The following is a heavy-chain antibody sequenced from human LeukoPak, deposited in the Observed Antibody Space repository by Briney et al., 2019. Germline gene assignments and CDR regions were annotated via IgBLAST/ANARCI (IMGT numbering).Heavy chain of an antibody. J-gene: IGHJ4*02. CDR3: ARGPSIAAAGTFDY. CDR1: GYTFTSYG. D-gene: IGHD6-13*01. Sequence: GASVKVSCKASGYTFTSYGISWVRQAPGQGLEWMGGIIPIFGTANYAQKFQGRVTITADKSTSTAYMELSSLRSEDTAVYYCARGPSIAAAGTFDYWGQGTLVTVSS. CDR2: IIPIFGTA. V-gene: IGHV1-69*06.